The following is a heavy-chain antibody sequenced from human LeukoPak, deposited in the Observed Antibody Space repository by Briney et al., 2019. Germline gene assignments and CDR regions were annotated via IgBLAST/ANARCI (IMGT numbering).Heavy chain of an antibody. CDR2: IWYDGSNK. D-gene: IGHD2-15*01. CDR1: GFTFSSYG. J-gene: IGHJ4*02. CDR3: ARDRSDCSGGSCLYYFDY. V-gene: IGHV3-33*01. Sequence: PGGSLRLSRAASGFTFSSYGMHWVRQAPGKGLEWVAVIWYDGSNKYYADSVKGRFTISRDNSKNTLYLQMNSLRAEDTVVYYCARDRSDCSGGSCLYYFDYWGQGTLVTVSS.